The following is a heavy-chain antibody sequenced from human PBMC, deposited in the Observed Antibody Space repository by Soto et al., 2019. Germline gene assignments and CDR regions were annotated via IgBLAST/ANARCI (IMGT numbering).Heavy chain of an antibody. CDR3: TTTDSYGWPYVVEV. Sequence: NPGGSLRLSCAASGFLFSDAWMTWVRQAPGKGLEWVGRIKSRSDGGTTDYAAPVKGRFTISRDDSKNTVSLQMNSLRPEDTAVYYCTTTDSYGWPYVVEVWGQGTTVTVSS. V-gene: IGHV3-15*01. J-gene: IGHJ6*02. CDR2: IKSRSDGGTT. CDR1: GFLFSDAW. D-gene: IGHD5-18*01.